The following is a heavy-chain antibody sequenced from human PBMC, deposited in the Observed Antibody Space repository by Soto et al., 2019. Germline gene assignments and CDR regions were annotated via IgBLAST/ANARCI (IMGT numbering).Heavy chain of an antibody. V-gene: IGHV1-18*04. J-gene: IGHJ4*01. CDR1: GYSFTRYG. CDR2: TSAYNGDT. CDR3: ARDERRACTMTACYYLDY. D-gene: IGHD2-8*01. Sequence: QVQLVQSGAEVKEPGASVKVSCKASGYSFTRYGFSWVRQAPGQGREWMAWTSAYNGDTNYAPKLQGRVTLTTDTAKGTAYLEPRGLRSYDSAVYYVARDERRACTMTACYYLDYWGPGPLVSVSS.